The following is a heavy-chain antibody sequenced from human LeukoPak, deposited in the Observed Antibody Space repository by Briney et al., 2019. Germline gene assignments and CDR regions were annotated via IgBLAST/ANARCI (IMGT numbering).Heavy chain of an antibody. CDR2: VWYDGINK. CDR1: GFTFSSYG. J-gene: IGHJ3*02. D-gene: IGHD2-2*01. Sequence: GGSLRLSCAASGFTFSSYGIHWVRQAPGKGLEWVAVVWYDGINKYYADSVKGRFTISRDNARNSLFLQMNSLRAEDTAVYYCARDLRYCSSASCSENGAFDIWGQGTMVTVSS. CDR3: ARDLRYCSSASCSENGAFDI. V-gene: IGHV3-33*01.